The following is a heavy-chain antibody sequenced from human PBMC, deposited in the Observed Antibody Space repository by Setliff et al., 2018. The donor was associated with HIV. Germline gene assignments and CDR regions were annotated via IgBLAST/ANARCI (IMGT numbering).Heavy chain of an antibody. J-gene: IGHJ5*02. Sequence: LSLTCTVSGDSISSYSWNWIRQSPGGGLERIGFIFSSGSTKYNPSLQSRVTMSIDTSKNQFSLRLTSVTAADTAVYYCARRIDDSGSFPDKNWFDTWGQGSLVTVSS. V-gene: IGHV4-4*09. CDR3: ARRIDDSGSFPDKNWFDT. D-gene: IGHD3-10*01. CDR2: IFSSGST. CDR1: GDSISSYS.